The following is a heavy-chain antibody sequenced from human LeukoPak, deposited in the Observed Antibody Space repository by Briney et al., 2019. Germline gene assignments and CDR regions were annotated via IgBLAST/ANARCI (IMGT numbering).Heavy chain of an antibody. CDR2: INSSDGTT. J-gene: IGHJ4*02. D-gene: IGHD3-16*02. CDR1: GYTFTSYF. Sequence: ASVKVSCKASGYTFTSYFIYWVRQAPGQGLECMGIINSSDGTTNYAQKFQGRVTMTRDTSTSTVHMELRSLRSEDTAVYYCARVQEYYDYVWGSYRPKYFDYWGQGTLVTVSS. V-gene: IGHV1-46*01. CDR3: ARVQEYYDYVWGSYRPKYFDY.